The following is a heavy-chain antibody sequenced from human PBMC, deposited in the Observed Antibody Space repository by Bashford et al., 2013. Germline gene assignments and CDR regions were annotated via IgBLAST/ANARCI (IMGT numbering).Heavy chain of an antibody. CDR3: VRADYDDYLVLDY. D-gene: IGHD4-17*01. Sequence: VRQAPGKGLEWVANIKQDGSDKYYVDSVKGRFTISRDNPKNSLYLQMNSLRAEDTAVYYCVRADYDDYLVLDYWGQGTLVTGLL. CDR2: IKQDGSDK. J-gene: IGHJ4*02. V-gene: IGHV3-7*04.